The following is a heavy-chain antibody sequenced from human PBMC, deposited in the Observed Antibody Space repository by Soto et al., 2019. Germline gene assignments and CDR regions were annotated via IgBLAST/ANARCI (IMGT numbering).Heavy chain of an antibody. CDR2: IDYSGTT. Sequence: SVSLSCTCTVCGGGGTSGSYYVGLIGRLSRTDLEWFGYIDYSGTTNYNPSLKGRVTISVDTSKNQFSLKLSSVTAADTAVYPSARVSSGRFVGCRGQQTLVTVSS. D-gene: IGHD1-26*01. J-gene: IGHJ4*02. CDR3: ARVSSGRFVGC. V-gene: IGHV4-61*01. CDR1: GGGGTSGSYY.